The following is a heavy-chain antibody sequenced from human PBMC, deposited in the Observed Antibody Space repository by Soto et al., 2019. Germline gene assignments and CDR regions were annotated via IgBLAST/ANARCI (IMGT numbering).Heavy chain of an antibody. V-gene: IGHV3-23*01. J-gene: IGHJ3*02. D-gene: IGHD3-10*01. CDR1: GLTFSNCA. CDR2: ISYSGDRT. Sequence: ESGGGLVQPGGSLRLSCAASGLTFSNCAMSWVRQAPGKGLKWVSAISYSGDRTYYGDSVKGRFTISRDNSKNTLYLQMNSLRAEDTAVYHCVCRAGRQGDDAFDIWGQGTMVTVSS. CDR3: VCRAGRQGDDAFDI.